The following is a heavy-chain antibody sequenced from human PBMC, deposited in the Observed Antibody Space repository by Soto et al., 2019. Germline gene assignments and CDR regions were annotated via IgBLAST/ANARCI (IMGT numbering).Heavy chain of an antibody. CDR2: IYYSGST. D-gene: IGHD6-19*01. CDR1: GGSISSSSYY. Sequence: SETLSLTCTVSGGSISSSSYYWGWIRQPPGKGLEWIGSIYYSGSTYYNPSLKSRVTISVDTSKNQFSLRLSSVTAADTAVYYCARQGIAVAGTSAFDIWGQGTMVTVSS. V-gene: IGHV4-39*01. J-gene: IGHJ3*02. CDR3: ARQGIAVAGTSAFDI.